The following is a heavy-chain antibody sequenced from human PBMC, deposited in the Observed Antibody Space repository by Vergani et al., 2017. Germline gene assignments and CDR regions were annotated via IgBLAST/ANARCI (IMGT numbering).Heavy chain of an antibody. CDR2: IIPIFGTA. CDR3: ASRPARSGWYVY. Sequence: QVQLVQSGAEVKKPGSSVKVSCKASGGTFRSYAISWVRQAPGQGLEWMGGIIPIFGTANYAQKFQGRVTITADESTSTAYMERSSLRSEDTAVYYCASRPARSGWYVYWGQGTLVTVSS. V-gene: IGHV1-69*12. CDR1: GGTFRSYA. J-gene: IGHJ4*02. D-gene: IGHD6-19*01.